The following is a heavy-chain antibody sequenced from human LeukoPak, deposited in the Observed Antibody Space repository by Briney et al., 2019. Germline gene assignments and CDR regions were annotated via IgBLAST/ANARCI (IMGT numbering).Heavy chain of an antibody. Sequence: GESLKISCKGSGYSFTSYWISWVRQMPGKGLEWMGRIDPSDSYTNYSPSFQGHVTISADKSISTAYLQWSSLKASDTAMYYCARRYCASTSCFVDFDYWGQGTLVNVSS. CDR3: ARRYCASTSCFVDFDY. CDR1: GYSFTSYW. D-gene: IGHD2-2*01. V-gene: IGHV5-10-1*01. CDR2: IDPSDSYT. J-gene: IGHJ4*02.